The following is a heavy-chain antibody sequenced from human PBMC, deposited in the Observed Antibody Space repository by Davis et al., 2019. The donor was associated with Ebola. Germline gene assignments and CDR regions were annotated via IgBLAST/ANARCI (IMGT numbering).Heavy chain of an antibody. V-gene: IGHV4-61*01. J-gene: IGHJ4*02. Sequence: GSLRLSCTVSGGSVSSGSYYWSWIRPPPGKGLEWIGYIYYSGSTNYNPSLKSRVTISVDTSKNQFSLKLSSVTAADTAVYYCARGSYGDFFDYWGQGTLVTVSS. CDR2: IYYSGST. CDR3: ARGSYGDFFDY. CDR1: GGSVSSGSYY. D-gene: IGHD4-17*01.